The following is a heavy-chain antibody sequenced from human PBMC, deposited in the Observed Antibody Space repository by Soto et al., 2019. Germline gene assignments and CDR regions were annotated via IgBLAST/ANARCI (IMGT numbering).Heavy chain of an antibody. Sequence: GGSLRLSCAASGFTFDDYAMHWVRQAPGKGLEWVSGISWNSGSIGYADSVKGRFTISRDNAKNSLYLQMNSLRAEDTALYYCAKGLQNGYCSGGSCYTWFDPWGQGTLVTVSS. V-gene: IGHV3-9*01. J-gene: IGHJ5*02. CDR3: AKGLQNGYCSGGSCYTWFDP. CDR2: ISWNSGSI. CDR1: GFTFDDYA. D-gene: IGHD2-15*01.